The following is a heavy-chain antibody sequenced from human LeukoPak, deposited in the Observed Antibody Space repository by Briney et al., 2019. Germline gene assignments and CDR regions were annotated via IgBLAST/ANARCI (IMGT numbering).Heavy chain of an antibody. Sequence: PGGSLRLSCTASGFTFSNYAMSWVRQAPGKGLEWVSGFSGSGGTSYYADSVKGRLTISRDNSKNTLYSQMNSLRAEDTAVYYCAKVFVTGMSYLPNWGQGTLVTVSS. V-gene: IGHV3-23*01. CDR3: AKVFVTGMSYLPN. J-gene: IGHJ1*01. CDR1: GFTFSNYA. D-gene: IGHD2-21*02. CDR2: FSGSGGTS.